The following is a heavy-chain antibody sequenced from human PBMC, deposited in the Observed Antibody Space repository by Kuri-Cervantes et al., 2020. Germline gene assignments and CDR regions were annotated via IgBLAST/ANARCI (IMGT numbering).Heavy chain of an antibody. J-gene: IGHJ4*02. D-gene: IGHD3-10*01. Sequence: VGSLRLSCAASGFTFSSYSMNWARQAPGKGLDWVSSISSSSSYIYYADSGKGRLTITRDNAKNSLYLQMNSLRAEDTVVYFCARDIGGTFDYWGQGTLVTVSS. CDR3: ARDIGGTFDY. V-gene: IGHV3-21*01. CDR1: GFTFSSYS. CDR2: ISSSSSYI.